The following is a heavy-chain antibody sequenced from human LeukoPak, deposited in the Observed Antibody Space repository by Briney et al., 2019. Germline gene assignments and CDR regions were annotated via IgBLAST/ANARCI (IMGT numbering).Heavy chain of an antibody. CDR1: GFTFSSYG. V-gene: IGHV3-21*01. CDR2: ISSSGAYM. Sequence: PGGSLRLSCAASGFTFSSYGMNWVRQAPGKGLEWVSSISSSGAYMYYADSVKGRFTISRDNAKNSLYLQMNSLRAEDTAVYYCARDSPPDIWGQGTMVTVSS. CDR3: ARDSPPDI. J-gene: IGHJ3*02.